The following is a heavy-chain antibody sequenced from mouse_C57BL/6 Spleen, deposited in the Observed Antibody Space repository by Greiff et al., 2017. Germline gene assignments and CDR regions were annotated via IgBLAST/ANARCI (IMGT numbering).Heavy chain of an antibody. D-gene: IGHD1-1*01. V-gene: IGHV1-18*01. J-gene: IGHJ2*01. Sequence: EVQLQESGPELVKPGASVKIPCKASGYTFTDYNMDWVKQSHGKSLEWIGDINPNNGGTIYNQKFKGKATLTVDKSSSTAYMELRSLTSEDTAVYYCARGHYGSSPYFDYWGQGTTLTVSS. CDR1: GYTFTDYN. CDR2: INPNNGGT. CDR3: ARGHYGSSPYFDY.